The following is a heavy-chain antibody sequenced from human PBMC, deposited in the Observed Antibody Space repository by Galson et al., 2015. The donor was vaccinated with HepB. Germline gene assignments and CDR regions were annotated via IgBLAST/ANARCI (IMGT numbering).Heavy chain of an antibody. V-gene: IGHV3-23*01. CDR1: GFRFNIYD. CDR3: AKGAYMSSYSLYGMDA. D-gene: IGHD6-6*01. J-gene: IGHJ6*02. CDR2: ITNSDGRT. Sequence: SLRLSCAASGFRFNIYDMNWVRQAPGKGLEWVSGITNSDGRTYYAEPGKGRFTISRDNSKNTVFLQMSSLRAEDTAIYYCAKGAYMSSYSLYGMDAWGQGTTVIVSS.